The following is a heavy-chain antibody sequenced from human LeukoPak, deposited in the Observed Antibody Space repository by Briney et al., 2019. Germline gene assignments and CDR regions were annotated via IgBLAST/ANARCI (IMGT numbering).Heavy chain of an antibody. CDR1: GYTFTNYY. J-gene: IGHJ2*01. CDR2: INTSGGST. D-gene: IGHD3-22*01. V-gene: IGHV1-46*01. CDR3: AGDPRLSSGYSTGILWYFDL. Sequence: ASVKVSCKASGYTFTNYYIHWVRQAPGQGLEWMGIINTSGGSTSYAQKFQGRVTMTRDTSTSSVYMELSSLRSEDTAVYYCAGDPRLSSGYSTGILWYFDLWGRGTLVTVSS.